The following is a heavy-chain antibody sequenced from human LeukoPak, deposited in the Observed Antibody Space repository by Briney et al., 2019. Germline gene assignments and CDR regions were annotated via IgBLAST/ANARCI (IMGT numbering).Heavy chain of an antibody. J-gene: IGHJ4*02. D-gene: IGHD3-22*01. CDR2: VSGSGGST. V-gene: IGHV3-23*01. CDR1: GFTFSSYG. Sequence: GGSLRLSCAASGFTFSSYGMSWVRQAPGKGLDWVSAVSGSGGSTNYADSVTGRFTISRDNSKNTLYLQMNGLRAEDTAIYYCAKDRYFDNSGNHYESEYWGQGTLVTVSS. CDR3: AKDRYFDNSGNHYESEY.